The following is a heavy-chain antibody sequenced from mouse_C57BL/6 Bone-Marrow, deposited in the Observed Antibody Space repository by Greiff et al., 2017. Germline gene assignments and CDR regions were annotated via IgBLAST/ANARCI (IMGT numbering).Heavy chain of an antibody. J-gene: IGHJ1*03. CDR1: GYTFTSYW. D-gene: IGHD2-2*01. Sequence: QVQLQQPGAELVKPGASVKLSCKASGYTFTSYWITWVKQRPGQGLEWIGDIYPGSGRTNYNEKFKSKATLTVDTSSSTAYMQRSSLTSEDSAVYYCARVGDCGYPRYWYFDVWGTGTTVTVSS. V-gene: IGHV1-55*01. CDR3: ARVGDCGYPRYWYFDV. CDR2: IYPGSGRT.